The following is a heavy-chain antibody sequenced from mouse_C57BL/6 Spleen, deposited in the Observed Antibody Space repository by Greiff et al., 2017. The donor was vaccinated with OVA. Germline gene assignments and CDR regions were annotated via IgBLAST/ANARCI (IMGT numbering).Heavy chain of an antibody. D-gene: IGHD4-1*01. CDR2: ISGGGGNT. J-gene: IGHJ2*01. Sequence: EVQLVESGGGLVKPGGSLKLSCAASGFTFSSYTMSWVRQTPEKRLEWVATISGGGGNTYYPDSVKGRFTISRDNAKNTLYLQMSSLRSEDTALYYCARHVRETGHFDYWGQGTTLTVSS. CDR3: ARHVRETGHFDY. CDR1: GFTFSSYT. V-gene: IGHV5-9*01.